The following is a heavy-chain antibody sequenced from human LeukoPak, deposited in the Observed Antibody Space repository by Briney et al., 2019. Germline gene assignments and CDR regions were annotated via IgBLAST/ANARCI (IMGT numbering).Heavy chain of an antibody. CDR2: INPGGGST. J-gene: IGHJ6*02. Sequence: GASVKVSCKAAGYIFTNYYMHWVRQAPGQGLEWMGIINPGGGSTSYAQKFQGRVTMTRDTSTSTVYMELSSLRSEDTAVYYCARADYGGNSDYYYGMDVWGQGTTVTVSS. CDR3: ARADYGGNSDYYYGMDV. V-gene: IGHV1-46*01. CDR1: GYIFTNYY. D-gene: IGHD4-23*01.